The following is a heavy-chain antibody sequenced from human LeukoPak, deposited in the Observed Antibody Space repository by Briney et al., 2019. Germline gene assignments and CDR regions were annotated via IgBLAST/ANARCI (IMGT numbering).Heavy chain of an antibody. CDR3: AKDIRQLWIEGAFDI. V-gene: IGHV3-43*01. J-gene: IGHJ3*02. CDR2: ISWDGGST. CDR1: GFTFDDYT. Sequence: GGSLRLSCAASGFTFDDYTMHWVRQAPGKGLEWVSLISWDGGSTYYADSVKGRFTISRDNSKNSLYLQMNSLRTEDTALYYCAKDIRQLWIEGAFDIWGQGTMVTVSS. D-gene: IGHD5-18*01.